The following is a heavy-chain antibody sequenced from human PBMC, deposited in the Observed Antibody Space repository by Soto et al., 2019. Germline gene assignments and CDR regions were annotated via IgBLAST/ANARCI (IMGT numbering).Heavy chain of an antibody. V-gene: IGHV3-30*18. D-gene: IGHD3-22*01. CDR2: ISYDGSNK. J-gene: IGHJ4*02. CDR1: GFTFSSYG. Sequence: QVQLVESGGGVVQPGRSLRLSCAASGFTFSSYGVLWVRQAPGKGLEWVALISYDGSNKYYADSVKGRFTISRDNSKNTLYLQMNSLRAEDTGVYYCAKDTYYHDSSGYYVFDYWGQGTLVTVSS. CDR3: AKDTYYHDSSGYYVFDY.